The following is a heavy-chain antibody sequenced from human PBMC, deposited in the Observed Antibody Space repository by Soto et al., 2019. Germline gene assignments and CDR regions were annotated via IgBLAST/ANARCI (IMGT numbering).Heavy chain of an antibody. CDR1: GAPITTTKW. V-gene: IGHV4-4*02. CDR2: LSRGDER. J-gene: IGHJ6*02. D-gene: IGHD3-16*01. CDR3: ATQTTSSTWGV. Sequence: QVQLQESGPGLVKPSETLFLTCTVSGAPITTTKWGAWVRLPPGKGLEWIGELSRGDERSSNPSLEGRFTMSLDTSNNHFSLKLTSVSSEDTAIYYCATQTTSSTWGVWGRGTSVTVSS.